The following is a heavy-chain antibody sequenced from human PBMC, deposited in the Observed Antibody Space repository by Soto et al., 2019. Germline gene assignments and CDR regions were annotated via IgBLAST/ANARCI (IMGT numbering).Heavy chain of an antibody. D-gene: IGHD1-26*01. J-gene: IGHJ5*02. Sequence: QITLKESGPTLVKPTQTLTLTCTFSGFSLTSTRVGVGWFRQPPGKALEWLALIYWDDEKRYSPSLKSRLTITKDTFNNQVVLTMTNMDLVDTATYYCAPRIAGAPHRNNNWFDPWGPGTLVTVSS. CDR3: APRIAGAPHRNNNWFDP. CDR2: IYWDDEK. CDR1: GFSLTSTRVG. V-gene: IGHV2-5*02.